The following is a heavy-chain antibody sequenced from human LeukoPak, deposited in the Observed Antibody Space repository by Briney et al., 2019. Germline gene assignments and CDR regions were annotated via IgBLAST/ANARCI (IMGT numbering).Heavy chain of an antibody. J-gene: IGHJ3*02. Sequence: SETLSLTSTVSGGSISSYKWSWIRQPAGKGLEWIGRIYTSENTNYNPSLKSRVTMSVNTSRNQFSLKVTSVTAADTAVYYCASGENAFNIWGQGTMVTVSS. V-gene: IGHV4-4*07. D-gene: IGHD4-17*01. CDR3: ASGENAFNI. CDR2: IYTSENT. CDR1: GGSISSYK.